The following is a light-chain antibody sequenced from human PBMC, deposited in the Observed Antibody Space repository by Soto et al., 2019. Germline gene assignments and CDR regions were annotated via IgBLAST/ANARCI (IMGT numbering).Light chain of an antibody. CDR3: QQYNSWPPYT. Sequence: ETVMTQSPVTLSVSPGERATLSCRASQSVAINLAWYQQRPGQAPRLLLYGASTRATGIPARFSGSGSGTEFTLTISSLQSEDFAVYYCQQYNSWPPYTFGQGTKLEIK. J-gene: IGKJ2*01. CDR1: QSVAIN. V-gene: IGKV3-15*01. CDR2: GAS.